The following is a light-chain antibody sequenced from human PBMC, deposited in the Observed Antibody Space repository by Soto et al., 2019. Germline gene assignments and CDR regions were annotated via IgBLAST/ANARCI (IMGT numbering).Light chain of an antibody. CDR1: SSDVGGYNY. Sequence: QSALTQPPSASGSPGQSVTISCTGTSSDVGGYNYVSWYQQHPGKAPKLIIYEVSKRPSGVPDRFSGSKSGNTASLTVSGLQAEDEADYSCSSHAVINNYVFGTGTKVTVL. V-gene: IGLV2-8*01. J-gene: IGLJ1*01. CDR3: SSHAVINNYV. CDR2: EVS.